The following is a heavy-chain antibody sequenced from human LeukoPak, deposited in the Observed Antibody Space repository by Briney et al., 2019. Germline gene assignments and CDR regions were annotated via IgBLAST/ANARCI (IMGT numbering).Heavy chain of an antibody. CDR1: GGTFSSYA. V-gene: IGHV1-69*05. CDR2: IIPIFGTA. J-gene: IGHJ5*02. CDR3: ARSEDGFYRGWFDP. D-gene: IGHD3-3*01. Sequence: ASVKVSCKASGGTFSSYAISWVRQAPGQGLEWMGGIIPIFGTANYAQKFQGRVTITTDESTITAYMELSSLRSEDTAVYYCARSEDGFYRGWFDPWGQGTLVAVSS.